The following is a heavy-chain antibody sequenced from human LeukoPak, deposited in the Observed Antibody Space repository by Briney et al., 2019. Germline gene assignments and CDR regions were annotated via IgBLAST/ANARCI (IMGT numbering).Heavy chain of an antibody. CDR3: ARGRLLGYSSSWYLNY. D-gene: IGHD6-13*01. J-gene: IGHJ4*02. CDR1: GYTFTNYA. V-gene: IGHV7-4-1*02. Sequence: GASVKVSCKASGYTFTNYAMNWVRQASGQGLEWMGWIHPSTGNPTYAQGFTGRFVFSLDTSVSTAYLQISSLKAEDAAVYYCARGRLLGYSSSWYLNYWGQGTLVTVSS. CDR2: IHPSTGNP.